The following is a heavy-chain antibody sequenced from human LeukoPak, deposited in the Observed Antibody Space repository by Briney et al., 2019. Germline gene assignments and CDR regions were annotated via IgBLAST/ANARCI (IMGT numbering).Heavy chain of an antibody. CDR3: ARVDGSSWDPYYFDY. D-gene: IGHD6-13*01. Sequence: GGSLRLSCAASGFTFSSYSMNWVRQAPGKGLVWVSSISSSSSYIYYADSLRGRFTISRDNAKNSLYLQMNSLRAEDTAVYYCARVDGSSWDPYYFDYWGQGTLVTVSS. V-gene: IGHV3-21*01. J-gene: IGHJ4*02. CDR1: GFTFSSYS. CDR2: ISSSSSYI.